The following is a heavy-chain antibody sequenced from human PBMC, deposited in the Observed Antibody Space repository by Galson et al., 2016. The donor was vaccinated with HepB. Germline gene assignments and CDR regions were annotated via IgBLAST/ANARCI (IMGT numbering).Heavy chain of an antibody. CDR1: GFVFSAFD. CDR2: VVGSGSKT. J-gene: IGHJ6*02. Sequence: SLRLSCAASGFVFSAFDMNWVRQAPGRGLEWVSTVVGSGSKTFYADSVKGRFTVSRANSRNTLPLQMNGLRAEDTAVYYCAKRGSSGFVNYYGMDVWGQGTTVTVSS. CDR3: AKRGSSGFVNYYGMDV. D-gene: IGHD3-10*01. V-gene: IGHV3-23*01.